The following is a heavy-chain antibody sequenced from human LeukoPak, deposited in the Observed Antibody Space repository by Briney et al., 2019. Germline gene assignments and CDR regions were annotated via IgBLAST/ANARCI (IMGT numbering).Heavy chain of an antibody. CDR2: IYSGGSI. CDR1: GLIVNSNY. CDR3: ARDPSRGLYYFDH. V-gene: IGHV3-53*01. J-gene: IGHJ4*02. Sequence: GGSLRLSCAASGLIVNSNYMSWVRQAPGKGLEWVSVIYSGGSIYYADSVKGRFTISRDNSKNTLYLQMNSLRAEDTAVYYCARDPSRGLYYFDHWGQGTLVTVSP. D-gene: IGHD3/OR15-3a*01.